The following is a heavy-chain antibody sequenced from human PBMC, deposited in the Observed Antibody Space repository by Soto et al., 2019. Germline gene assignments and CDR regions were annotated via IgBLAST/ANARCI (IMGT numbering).Heavy chain of an antibody. CDR1: GYTFTSYN. V-gene: IGHV1-46*01. J-gene: IGHJ4*02. CDR3: FRGGFPDYGKEGRY. D-gene: IGHD4-17*01. Sequence: QVQLMQSGAEVKKPGASVKVSCKASGYTFTSYNVHWVRQAPGQGLEWMGIICASGGSTAYAQSFQGRLTVTRDTSTSTVYMELSSLRSDGTAVHYCFRGGFPDYGKEGRYWGQGTLVTVSS. CDR2: ICASGGST.